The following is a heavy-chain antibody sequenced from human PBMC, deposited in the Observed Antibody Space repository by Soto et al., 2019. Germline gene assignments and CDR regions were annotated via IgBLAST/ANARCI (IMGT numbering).Heavy chain of an antibody. Sequence: PSETLSLTCTVSGGSISSGGYYWSWIRQHPGKGLEWIGYIYYSGSTYYNPSLKSRVTISVDTSKNQFSLKLSSVTAADTAVYYCARGGYDILTGYPTAYFDYWGQGTLVTSPQ. CDR3: ARGGYDILTGYPTAYFDY. V-gene: IGHV4-31*03. CDR1: GGSISSGGYY. D-gene: IGHD3-9*01. J-gene: IGHJ4*02. CDR2: IYYSGST.